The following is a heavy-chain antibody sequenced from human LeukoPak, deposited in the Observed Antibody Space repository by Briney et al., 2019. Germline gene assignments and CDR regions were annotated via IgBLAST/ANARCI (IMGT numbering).Heavy chain of an antibody. D-gene: IGHD3-3*01. Sequence: GGSLRLSCAASGFTFSSYSMNLVRQAPGKGLEWVSSISSSSSYIYYADSVKGRFTISRDNAKNSLYLQMNSLRAEDTAVYYCARDVGGSAYYDFWSGYYSGYFDYWGQGTLVTVSS. CDR2: ISSSSSYI. J-gene: IGHJ4*02. V-gene: IGHV3-21*01. CDR1: GFTFSSYS. CDR3: ARDVGGSAYYDFWSGYYSGYFDY.